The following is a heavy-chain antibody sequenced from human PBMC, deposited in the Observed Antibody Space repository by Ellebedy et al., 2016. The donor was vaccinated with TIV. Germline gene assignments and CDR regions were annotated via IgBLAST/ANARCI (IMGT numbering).Heavy chain of an antibody. CDR3: AKSAGIAAASCMDD. Sequence: GESLKISCAAAGFTFSSYAMSWVRQAPGKGLEWVSSITGGGANTYSAESVQGRFTISRDNSKNTLFLQMNSLRVDDTAVYYCAKSAGIAAASCMDDWGQGTLVTVSS. J-gene: IGHJ4*02. D-gene: IGHD6-13*01. CDR2: ITGGGANT. V-gene: IGHV3-23*01. CDR1: GFTFSSYA.